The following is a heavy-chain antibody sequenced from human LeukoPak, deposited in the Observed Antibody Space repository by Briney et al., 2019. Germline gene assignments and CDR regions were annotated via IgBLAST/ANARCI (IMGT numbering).Heavy chain of an antibody. CDR2: ISSSSSNI. J-gene: IGHJ4*02. CDR1: GFTFSSYS. D-gene: IGHD1-26*01. CDR3: AKKRRTDEDRGNYLDY. Sequence: PGGSLRLSCAASGFTFSSYSMNWVRQAPGKGLEWVSAISSSSSNIYYADSVKGRFTISRDNAKNSLFLQMNSLRAEDTAVYYCAKKRRTDEDRGNYLDYWGQGTLVTVSS. V-gene: IGHV3-21*01.